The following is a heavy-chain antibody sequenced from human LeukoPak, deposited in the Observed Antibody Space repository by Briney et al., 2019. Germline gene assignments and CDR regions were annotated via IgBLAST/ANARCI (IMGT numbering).Heavy chain of an antibody. V-gene: IGHV1-46*01. CDR2: INPSGGST. Sequence: ASVKVSCKASGCTFTSYYIHWVRQAPGQGLEWMGVINPSGGSTNYAQKFQGRVTMTRDTSKSTVYMELSSQRSEDAAVYYCLRGESRTTSCSDYWGQGTLVTVSS. J-gene: IGHJ4*02. D-gene: IGHD2-2*01. CDR1: GCTFTSYY. CDR3: LRGESRTTSCSDY.